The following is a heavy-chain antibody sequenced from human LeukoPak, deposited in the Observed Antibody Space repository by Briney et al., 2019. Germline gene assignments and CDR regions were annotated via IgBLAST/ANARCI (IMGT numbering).Heavy chain of an antibody. CDR1: GFTFSAFW. D-gene: IGHD3-10*01. CDR2: INSDGSST. CDR3: ARDRSGRDYYYYYGMDV. J-gene: IGHJ6*02. V-gene: IGHV3-74*01. Sequence: GGSLRLSCAASGFTFSAFWMHWVRQAPGKGLVWVSRINSDGSSTTYADSVKGRFTVSRDNAKNTLYLQMDSLRAEDSAVYYCARDRSGRDYYYYYGMDVWGQGTTVTVSS.